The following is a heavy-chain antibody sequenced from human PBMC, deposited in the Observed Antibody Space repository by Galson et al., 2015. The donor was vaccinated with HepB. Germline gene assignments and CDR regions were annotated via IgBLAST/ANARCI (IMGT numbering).Heavy chain of an antibody. V-gene: IGHV3-48*04. CDR2: VSSGSSTI. D-gene: IGHD3-10*01. J-gene: IGHJ6*02. CDR1: GFTFSTYN. Sequence: SLRLSCAGSGFTFSTYNMNWVRQAPGKSLEWVAYVSSGSSTIYYADSTKGRVTISKDNGKNSLYLHMSSLRAEDTAVYYCARSSLSLIRGVIVTRADYGMDVWGQGTTVTVSS. CDR3: ARSSLSLIRGVIVTRADYGMDV.